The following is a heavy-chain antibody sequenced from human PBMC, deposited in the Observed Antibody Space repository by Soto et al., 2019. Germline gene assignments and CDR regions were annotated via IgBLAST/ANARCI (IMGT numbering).Heavy chain of an antibody. V-gene: IGHV2-26*01. CDR1: GFSLSNARMG. Sequence: QVTLKESGPVLVKPTETLTLNCTVSGFSLSNARMGVSWIRQPPGKALEWLAHIFSNDEKSYSTSLKSRLTSPNDTSKSQVVLTMTNMDPVDTGTDYCVRHTVVTRGVDYWGQGTLVTVSS. J-gene: IGHJ4*02. D-gene: IGHD4-4*01. CDR2: IFSNDEK. CDR3: VRHTVVTRGVDY.